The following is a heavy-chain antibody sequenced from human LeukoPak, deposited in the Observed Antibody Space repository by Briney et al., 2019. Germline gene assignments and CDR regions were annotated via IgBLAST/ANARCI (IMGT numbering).Heavy chain of an antibody. CDR1: GFTFSDYY. J-gene: IGHJ4*02. V-gene: IGHV3-11*01. D-gene: IGHD5-18*01. CDR2: ISSSGSTI. CDR3: AGRNSYGYRY. Sequence: GGSLRLSCAASGFTFSDYYMSWLRQVPGKGLEWVSYISSSGSTIYYADSVKGRFTISRDNAKNSLYLQMNSLRAEDTAVYYCAGRNSYGYRYWGQGTLVTVSS.